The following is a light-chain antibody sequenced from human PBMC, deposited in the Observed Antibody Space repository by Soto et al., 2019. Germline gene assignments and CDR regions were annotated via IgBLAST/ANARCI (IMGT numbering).Light chain of an antibody. CDR1: QSVSTS. V-gene: IGKV3-11*01. J-gene: IGKJ1*01. Sequence: IVLIQSPVTLALSPGERAVLSCRASQSVSTSLAWYQHKPGQAPGLFIYDASKRAPGIPARFSGSGSGTDFTLTISSLEPEDFGVYYCQVRDVWPSFGQGTKVEI. CDR2: DAS. CDR3: QVRDVWPS.